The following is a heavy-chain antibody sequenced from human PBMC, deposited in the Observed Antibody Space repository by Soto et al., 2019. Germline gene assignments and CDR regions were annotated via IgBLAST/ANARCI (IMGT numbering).Heavy chain of an antibody. CDR1: GYTFTSYA. CDR2: INAGNGNT. J-gene: IGHJ5*02. Sequence: GASVKVSCKASGYTFTSYAMHWVRQAPGQRLEWMGWINAGNGNTKYSQKLQGRVTMTTDTSASTAYMELRSLRSDDTAVYYCARDRQQLVHGWFDPWGQGTLVTVSS. V-gene: IGHV1-3*01. CDR3: ARDRQQLVHGWFDP. D-gene: IGHD6-13*01.